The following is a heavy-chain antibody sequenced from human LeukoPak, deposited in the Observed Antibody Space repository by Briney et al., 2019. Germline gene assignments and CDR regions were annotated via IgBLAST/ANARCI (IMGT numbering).Heavy chain of an antibody. CDR1: GGTFSSYA. Sequence: ASVKVSCKASGGTFSSYAISWVRQATGQGLERMGWMNPNSGNTGYAQKFQGRVTITRNTSISTAYMELSSLRSEDTAVYYCARADQWDGYKYYFDYWGQGTLVTVSS. D-gene: IGHD5-24*01. V-gene: IGHV1-8*03. J-gene: IGHJ4*02. CDR3: ARADQWDGYKYYFDY. CDR2: MNPNSGNT.